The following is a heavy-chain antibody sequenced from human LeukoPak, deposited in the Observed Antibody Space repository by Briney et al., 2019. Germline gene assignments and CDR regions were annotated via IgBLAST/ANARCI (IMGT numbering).Heavy chain of an antibody. V-gene: IGHV3-23*01. CDR1: GFTFSSYA. Sequence: GGSLRLSCAASGFTFSSYAMSWVRQAPGKGLEWVSAISGSGGSTYYVDSVKGRFTISRDNSKNTLYLQMNSLRAEDTALYYCAKTSGSSARLPLVYWGQGTLVTVSS. CDR3: AKTSGSSARLPLVY. CDR2: ISGSGGST. J-gene: IGHJ4*02. D-gene: IGHD1-26*01.